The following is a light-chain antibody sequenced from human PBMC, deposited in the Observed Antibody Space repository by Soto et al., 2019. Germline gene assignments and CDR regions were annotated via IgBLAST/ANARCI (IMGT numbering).Light chain of an antibody. Sequence: DIQMTQSPSSLSASVGDRVTITCRASQGIGNYLAWYQQKPGKVPKLLIYAASTLQSGVPSRFSGSGSGTDFPLTISSLQPEDVASYYCQKHNNAPLTFGGGTTVEIK. J-gene: IGKJ4*01. CDR1: QGIGNY. CDR2: AAS. CDR3: QKHNNAPLT. V-gene: IGKV1-27*01.